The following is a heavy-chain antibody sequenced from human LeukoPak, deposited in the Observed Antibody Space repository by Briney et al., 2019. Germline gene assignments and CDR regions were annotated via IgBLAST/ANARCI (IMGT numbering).Heavy chain of an antibody. CDR1: GFTFSTYA. CDR3: ARDATGELPYPNAFDI. D-gene: IGHD1-26*01. V-gene: IGHV3-64*01. CDR2: ISSNGGST. J-gene: IGHJ3*02. Sequence: PGGSLRLSCAASGFTFSTYAMQWVRQAPGKGLEFVSAISSNGGSTYYANSVKGRFTISRDNSKNNLYLQMGSLRAEDMAVYYCARDATGELPYPNAFDIWGQGTLVTVSS.